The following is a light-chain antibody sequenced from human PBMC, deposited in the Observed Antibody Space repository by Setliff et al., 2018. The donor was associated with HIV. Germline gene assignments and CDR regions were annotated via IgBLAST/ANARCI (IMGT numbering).Light chain of an antibody. V-gene: IGLV2-8*01. CDR2: EVN. J-gene: IGLJ2*01. CDR3: SSFVAGNSVV. Sequence: SALTQPPSASGSPGQSVTISCTGTSSDVGGYNYVSWYQQHPGKAPKLIIYEVNRRTLGVPARFSGSKSGNTASLTVSGLQAEDEADYHCSSFVAGNSVVFGGGTKVTVL. CDR1: SSDVGGYNY.